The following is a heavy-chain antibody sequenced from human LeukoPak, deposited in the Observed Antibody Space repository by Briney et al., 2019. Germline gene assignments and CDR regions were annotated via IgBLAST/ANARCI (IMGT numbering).Heavy chain of an antibody. V-gene: IGHV3-48*04. CDR1: GFTFSSSG. Sequence: GGSLRLSCAASGFTFSSSGMNWVRQAPGKGLEWVSYISSSSTTIYYADSVKGRFTISRDNAKNSLYLQMNSLRAEDTAVYYCASGYSSGPVYWGQGNLVTVSS. D-gene: IGHD6-19*01. J-gene: IGHJ4*02. CDR2: ISSSSTTI. CDR3: ASGYSSGPVY.